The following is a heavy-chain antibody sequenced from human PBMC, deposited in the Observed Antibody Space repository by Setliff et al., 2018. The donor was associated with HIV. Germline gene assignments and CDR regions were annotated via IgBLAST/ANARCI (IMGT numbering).Heavy chain of an antibody. D-gene: IGHD6-25*01. CDR3: TRSRRRLDAFDI. CDR2: FDPEDGET. V-gene: IGHV1-24*01. Sequence: GASVKVSCKASGYTFTTYGITWVRQAPGKGLEWMGGFDPEDGETIYAQKFQGRVTMTEDTSIDTAYMELSSLRSEDTAVYYCTRSRRRLDAFDIWGQGTMVT. J-gene: IGHJ3*02. CDR1: GYTFTTYG.